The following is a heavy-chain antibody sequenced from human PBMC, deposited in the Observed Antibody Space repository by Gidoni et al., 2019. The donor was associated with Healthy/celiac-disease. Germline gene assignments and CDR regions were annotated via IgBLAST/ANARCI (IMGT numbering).Heavy chain of an antibody. J-gene: IGHJ4*02. Sequence: QLQESCPGLVKPSETLSLTCTVSGGSISSSSYYWGWIRQPPGKGLEWIGRIYYSGSTYDNPSRKSRVSISVDTSKNRFSLELSSVTAADTAVYYCARHGFWEWLSYFDYWGQGTLVTVSS. CDR1: GGSISSSSYY. CDR2: IYYSGST. V-gene: IGHV4-39*01. CDR3: ARHGFWEWLSYFDY. D-gene: IGHD3-3*01.